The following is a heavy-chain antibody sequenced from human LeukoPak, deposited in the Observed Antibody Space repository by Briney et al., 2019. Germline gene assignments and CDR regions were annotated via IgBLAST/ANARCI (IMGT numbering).Heavy chain of an antibody. CDR2: ISTYDDNI. CDR3: ARLCSIRWCLHDWFDP. V-gene: IGHV1-18*01. J-gene: IGHJ5*02. CDR1: GYTFTTYG. Sequence: GASVKVSCKASGYTFTTYGLSWVRQAPGQGLEWLGWISTYDDNIKYAQSLQGRLTLTIDTSTSTAYMELRSLTSDDTAVYYCARLCSIRWCLHDWFDPWGQGTLVTVSS. D-gene: IGHD2-21*01.